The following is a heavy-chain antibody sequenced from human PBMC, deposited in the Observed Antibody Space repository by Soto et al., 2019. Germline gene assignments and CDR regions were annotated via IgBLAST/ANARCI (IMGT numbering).Heavy chain of an antibody. V-gene: IGHV3-33*01. J-gene: IGHJ3*02. CDR2: IWYDGSNK. D-gene: IGHD3-16*02. CDR1: GFTFSSYG. Sequence: PGGSLRLSCAASGFTFSSYGMHWVRQAPGKGLEWVAVIWYDGSNKYYADSVKGRFTISRDNSKNTLYLQMNSLRAEDTAVYYCARGPYDYVWGSYRYSPHHDAFDIWGQGTMVTVSS. CDR3: ARGPYDYVWGSYRYSPHHDAFDI.